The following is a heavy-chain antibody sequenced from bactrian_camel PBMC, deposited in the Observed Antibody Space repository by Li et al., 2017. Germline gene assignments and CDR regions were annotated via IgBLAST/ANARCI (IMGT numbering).Heavy chain of an antibody. V-gene: IGHV3S26*01. CDR2: MIDSLDRT. CDR1: GYTFSSYC. Sequence: VQLVESGGGSVQAGGSLRLSCAASGYTFSSYCMAWFRQAPGKERERVAMIDSLDRTTYADSVKGRFTISQDNAKNTIHLQMNRLNPDDTAMCYCAGVEIDRLCRRTEFSYWGQGTQVTVS. CDR3: AGVEIDRLCRRTEFSY. D-gene: IGHD4*01. J-gene: IGHJ4*01.